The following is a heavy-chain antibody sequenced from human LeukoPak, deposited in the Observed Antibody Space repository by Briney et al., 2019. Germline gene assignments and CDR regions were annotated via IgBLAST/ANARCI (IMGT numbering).Heavy chain of an antibody. D-gene: IGHD2-2*01. V-gene: IGHV3-48*04. CDR1: GFTFSTYN. CDR3: ARDNLAYCGTTSCAQGFDY. Sequence: PGGSLRLSCAASGFTFSTYNMNWVRRAPGKGLEWVSYISSSGSTKYYADSLKGRFTISRDNAKNSLYLQMNSLRAEDTAVYYCARDNLAYCGTTSCAQGFDYWGQGTLVTVSS. CDR2: ISSSGSTK. J-gene: IGHJ4*02.